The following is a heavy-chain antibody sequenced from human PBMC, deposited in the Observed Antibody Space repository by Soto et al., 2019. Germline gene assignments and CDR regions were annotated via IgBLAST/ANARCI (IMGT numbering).Heavy chain of an antibody. Sequence: GGSLRLSCAASGFTFTNYDMHWVRQAPGKGLEWMALILHDGSAEYYADSVKGRFTFSRDNSKNALYLQMNSLRAEDTAVYYCARSRDGYSFYFYYGMDGWGQGTTVTVSS. V-gene: IGHV3-30*03. CDR2: ILHDGSAE. CDR1: GFTFTNYD. CDR3: ARSRDGYSFYFYYGMDG. J-gene: IGHJ6*02. D-gene: IGHD4-4*01.